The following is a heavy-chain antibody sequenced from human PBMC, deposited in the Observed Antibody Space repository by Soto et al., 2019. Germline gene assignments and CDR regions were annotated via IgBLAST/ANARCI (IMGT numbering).Heavy chain of an antibody. CDR3: AGGWWQPRFDS. Sequence: SETLSLTCAVYGGSFSYHYWSWIRQPPGKGLEWIGEINHNGSPNYNPSLKSRVTISVDTSKNQFSLKLSAVAAADTAVYYCAGGWWQPRFDSWGQGTPVTVSS. V-gene: IGHV4-34*01. CDR2: INHNGSP. CDR1: GGSFSYHY. D-gene: IGHD2-15*01. J-gene: IGHJ5*01.